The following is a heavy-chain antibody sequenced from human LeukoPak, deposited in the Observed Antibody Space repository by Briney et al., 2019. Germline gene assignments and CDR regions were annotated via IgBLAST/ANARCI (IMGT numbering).Heavy chain of an antibody. Sequence: SETLSLTCTVSGGSISSYYWSWIRQPPGKRLEWIGHIYYSGSTNYNPSLKSRVTISVDTSKNQFSLNLSSVTAADTAVYYCGRTASGYYHDYWGQGTLVTVSS. D-gene: IGHD3-22*01. CDR1: GGSISSYY. V-gene: IGHV4-59*01. CDR3: GRTASGYYHDY. CDR2: IYYSGST. J-gene: IGHJ4*02.